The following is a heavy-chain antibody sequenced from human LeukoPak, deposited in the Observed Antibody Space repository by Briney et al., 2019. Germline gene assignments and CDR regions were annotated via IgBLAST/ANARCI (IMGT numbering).Heavy chain of an antibody. CDR1: GYTFTSYY. V-gene: IGHV1-46*01. CDR3: ARGGPGVYCSGGSCSGHVPFQH. CDR2: INPSGGST. J-gene: IGHJ1*01. D-gene: IGHD2-15*01. Sequence: ASVKVSCKASGYTFTSYYMHWVRQAPGQGLEWMGIINPSGGSTSYAQKFQGRVPMTRDTSTSTVYMELSSLRSEDTAVYYCARGGPGVYCSGGSCSGHVPFQHWGQGTLVTVSS.